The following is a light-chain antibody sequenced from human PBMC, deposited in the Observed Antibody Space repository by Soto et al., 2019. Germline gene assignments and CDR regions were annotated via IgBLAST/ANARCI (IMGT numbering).Light chain of an antibody. CDR1: QGISSY. V-gene: IGKV1-8*01. J-gene: IGKJ1*01. CDR3: QQYYSYLRT. Sequence: AIRMTQSPSSLSASTGDRVTITCRASQGISSYLAWYQQKPGKAPKLLIYAASNLQSGVPSRFSGSGSGTDFTLTISCLQSEDFATYYCQQYYSYLRTFGQGTKVEIK. CDR2: AAS.